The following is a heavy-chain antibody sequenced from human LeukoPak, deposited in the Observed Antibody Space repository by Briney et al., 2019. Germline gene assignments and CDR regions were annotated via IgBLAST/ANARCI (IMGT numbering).Heavy chain of an antibody. D-gene: IGHD3-16*02. CDR1: GFTFSSYS. J-gene: IGHJ4*02. Sequence: GGSLRLSSAASGFTFSSYSMHWVRQAPGKVLELVSSISSSSSYIYYADSVKGRFTISRDNAKNSLYLQMNSLRAEDTAVYYCARDRKITFGGVIVIPYYFDYWGQGTLVTVSS. CDR2: ISSSSSYI. V-gene: IGHV3-21*01. CDR3: ARDRKITFGGVIVIPYYFDY.